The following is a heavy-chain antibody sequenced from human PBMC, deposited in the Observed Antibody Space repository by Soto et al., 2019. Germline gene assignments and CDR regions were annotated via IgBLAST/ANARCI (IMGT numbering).Heavy chain of an antibody. V-gene: IGHV4-31*03. D-gene: IGHD1-1*01. J-gene: IGHJ4*02. Sequence: SETLSLTCTVSGGSISSGAYYWSWIRQHPGKGLEWFGHIYPSGNTYYNPSLESRISMSVDTSKQQFSLKLSSVTAADTAVYYCARFSPYNTGFDSWGQGTLVTVSS. CDR1: GGSISSGAYY. CDR2: IYPSGNT. CDR3: ARFSPYNTGFDS.